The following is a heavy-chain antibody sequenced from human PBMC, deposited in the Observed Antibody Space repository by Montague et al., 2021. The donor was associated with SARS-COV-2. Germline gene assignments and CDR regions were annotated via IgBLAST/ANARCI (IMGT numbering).Heavy chain of an antibody. Sequence: CAISGDSVSINIATWNWIRQSPSIGLEWLGGTYYRSKWYNDYAESVKSRITIDPDTSKHQFSLHLNSVTPEDTAVYYCARIPVGSKYYFDFWGQGTLVTVSS. D-gene: IGHD2-2*01. J-gene: IGHJ4*02. CDR3: ARIPVGSKYYFDF. CDR1: GDSVSINIAT. V-gene: IGHV6-1*01. CDR2: TYYRSKWYN.